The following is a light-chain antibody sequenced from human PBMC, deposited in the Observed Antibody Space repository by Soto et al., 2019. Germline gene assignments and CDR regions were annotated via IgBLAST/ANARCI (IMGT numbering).Light chain of an antibody. CDR3: QQYESTPPT. Sequence: DIVMTQSPDSLAVSLGERATINCKSSQSVLYSSNNKNYLAWYQQRPGQPPKLLIYWASTRESGVPDRFSGSGSWTDFTLTITSLQAEDVAVYYCQQYESTPPTFGQGTKVEIK. V-gene: IGKV4-1*01. J-gene: IGKJ2*01. CDR1: QSVLYSSNNKNY. CDR2: WAS.